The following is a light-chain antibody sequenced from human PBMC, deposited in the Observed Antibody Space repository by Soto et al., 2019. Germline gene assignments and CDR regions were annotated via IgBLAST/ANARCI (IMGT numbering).Light chain of an antibody. V-gene: IGLV2-14*03. CDR3: SSYTTSSPLGV. Sequence: QSALTQPASVSGSPGQSITISCTGTSSDVGGYEYVSWYQQHPGKAPKRIIYDVSDRPSGVSNRFSGSKSGNTASLAISGLQAEDEAHYYCSSYTTSSPLGVFVTGTNVTVL. J-gene: IGLJ1*01. CDR2: DVS. CDR1: SSDVGGYEY.